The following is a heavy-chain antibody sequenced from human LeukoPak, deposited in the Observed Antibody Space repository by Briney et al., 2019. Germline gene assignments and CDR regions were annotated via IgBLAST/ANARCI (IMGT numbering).Heavy chain of an antibody. CDR3: ARNYYDSSGYYSV. J-gene: IGHJ6*02. D-gene: IGHD3-22*01. CDR2: ISGSGGST. CDR1: GFTFSSYS. V-gene: IGHV3-23*01. Sequence: GGSLRLSCAASGFTFSSYSMNWVRQAPGKGLEWVSAISGSGGSTYYADSVKGRFTISRDNSKNTLYLQMNSLRAEDTAVYYCARNYYDSSGYYSVWGQGTTVTVSS.